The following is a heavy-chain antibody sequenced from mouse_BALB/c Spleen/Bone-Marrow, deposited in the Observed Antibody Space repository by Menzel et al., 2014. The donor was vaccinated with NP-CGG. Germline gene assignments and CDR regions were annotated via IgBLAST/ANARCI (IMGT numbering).Heavy chain of an antibody. J-gene: IGHJ4*01. CDR1: GYTFTSYW. D-gene: IGHD1-2*01. Sequence: LKQSGSELVRPGASVKLSCKASGYTFTSYWMHWVKQRPGQGLEWIGNIHPGSGSTNYDEKFKSKATLTVDTSSSTAYMQLSSLTSEDSAAYYCTRYYGYYAMDYWGQGTSVTVSS. CDR2: IHPGSGST. CDR3: TRYYGYYAMDY. V-gene: IGHV1S22*01.